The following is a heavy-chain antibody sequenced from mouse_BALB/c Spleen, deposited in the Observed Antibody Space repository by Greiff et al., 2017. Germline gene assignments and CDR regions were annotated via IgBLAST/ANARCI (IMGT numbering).Heavy chain of an antibody. CDR3: NAELEYIDY. D-gene: IGHD3-3*01. CDR1: GFNIKDYY. CDR2: IDPENGDT. V-gene: IGHV14-4*02. Sequence: VQLQQSGAELVRSGASVKLSCTASGFNIKDYYMHWVKQRPEQGLEWIGWIDPENGDTEYAPKFQGKATMTADTSSNTAYLQLSSLTSEDTAVSYCNAELEYIDYWGQGTTLTVSS. J-gene: IGHJ2*01.